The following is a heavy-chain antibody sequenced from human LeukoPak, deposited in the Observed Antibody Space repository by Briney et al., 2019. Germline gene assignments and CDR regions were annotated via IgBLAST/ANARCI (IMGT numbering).Heavy chain of an antibody. J-gene: IGHJ4*02. Sequence: LEASVKVSCKASGGTFSSYAISWVRQAPGQGLEWMGWISAYNGNTRSAQKFQGRVTMTTDTSTNTAYMELRSLRSDDTAVFYCVRDLGVDTSMIFFDYWGQGTLVTVSS. CDR3: VRDLGVDTSMIFFDY. D-gene: IGHD5-18*01. V-gene: IGHV1-18*01. CDR1: GGTFSSYA. CDR2: ISAYNGNT.